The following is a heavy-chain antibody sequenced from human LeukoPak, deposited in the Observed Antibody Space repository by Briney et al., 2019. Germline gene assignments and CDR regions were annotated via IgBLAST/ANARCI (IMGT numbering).Heavy chain of an antibody. V-gene: IGHV3-30*18. CDR1: GFTFSVYG. J-gene: IGHJ4*02. D-gene: IGHD2-2*01. CDR3: AKSLLPIVVVPAAMAD. Sequence: GSLRLFCAASGFTFSVYGMQWVRQAPGKGLEWVAIISYDGSNAYYGDSVKGRLTISRDNSKNTVYLQMNSLRAEDTAVYYCAKSLLPIVVVPAAMADWGQGTLVTVSS. CDR2: ISYDGSNA.